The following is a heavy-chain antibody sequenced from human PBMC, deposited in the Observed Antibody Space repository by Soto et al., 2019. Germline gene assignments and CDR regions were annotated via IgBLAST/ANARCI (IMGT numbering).Heavy chain of an antibody. V-gene: IGHV3-7*01. Sequence: GGSLRLSCAAYGFTFSSYWMSWVSQAPGKGLEWVTKIKQDGREKYYVDSVKDRFIFSRANANNSLYLQMNSLRVDDTAVYYCACGPLYNWNSDYYYYGMDVWGQGTTVTVSS. CDR2: IKQDGREK. CDR3: ACGPLYNWNSDYYYYGMDV. CDR1: GFTFSSYW. J-gene: IGHJ6*02. D-gene: IGHD1-7*01.